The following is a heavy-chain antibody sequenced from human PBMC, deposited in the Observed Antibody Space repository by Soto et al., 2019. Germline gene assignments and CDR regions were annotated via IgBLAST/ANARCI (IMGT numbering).Heavy chain of an antibody. V-gene: IGHV1-69*13. CDR1: GGTFSSYA. CDR3: AILHPMTTVTTDRSDSFDP. D-gene: IGHD4-4*01. Sequence: SVKVSCKASGGTFSSYAISWVRQAPGQGLEWMGGIIPIFGTANYAQKFQGRVTITADESTSTAYMELSSLRSEDTAVYYCAILHPMTTVTTDRSDSFDPWGQGTLVTVSS. J-gene: IGHJ5*02. CDR2: IIPIFGTA.